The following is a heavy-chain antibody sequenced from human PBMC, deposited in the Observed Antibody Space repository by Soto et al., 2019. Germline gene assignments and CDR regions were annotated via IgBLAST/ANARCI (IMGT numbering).Heavy chain of an antibody. J-gene: IGHJ4*02. CDR3: ARAQYKRGVAAYYYFDY. CDR1: GFTVSSNY. CDR2: IYSGGST. V-gene: IGHV3-66*01. Sequence: GGSLRLSCAASGFTVSSNYMSWVRQAPGKGLEWVSVIYSGGSTYYADSVKGRFTISRDNSKNTLYLQMNSLRAEDTAVYYCARAQYKRGVAAYYYFDYWGQGTLVTVSS. D-gene: IGHD2-15*01.